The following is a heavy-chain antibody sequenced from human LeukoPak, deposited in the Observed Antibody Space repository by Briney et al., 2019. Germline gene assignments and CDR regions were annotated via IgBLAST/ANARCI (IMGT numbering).Heavy chain of an antibody. CDR3: AKVLSRLGEWLMGQYFDY. CDR2: ISGSGGST. CDR1: GLTFSSYA. V-gene: IGHV3-23*01. D-gene: IGHD3-9*01. Sequence: GGSLRLSCAASGLTFSSYAMSWVRQAPGKGLEWVSAISGSGGSTYYADSVKGRFTISRDNSKNTLYLQMNSLRAEDTAVYYCAKVLSRLGEWLMGQYFDYWGQGTLVTVSS. J-gene: IGHJ4*02.